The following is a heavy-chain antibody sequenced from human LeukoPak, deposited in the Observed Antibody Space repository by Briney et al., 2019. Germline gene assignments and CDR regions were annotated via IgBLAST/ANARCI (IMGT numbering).Heavy chain of an antibody. J-gene: IGHJ4*02. D-gene: IGHD3-3*01. CDR3: ARAGVTIFGVVIVYYFDY. CDR2: IKQDGSDK. Sequence: GGSLRLSCAASGFTFRSYWMSWVRQAPGKGLDWVANIKQDGSDKYYVDSVKGRFTISRDNAKNSVYLQMNSLRAEDTAVYYCARAGVTIFGVVIVYYFDYWGQGTLVTVSS. V-gene: IGHV3-7*04. CDR1: GFTFRSYW.